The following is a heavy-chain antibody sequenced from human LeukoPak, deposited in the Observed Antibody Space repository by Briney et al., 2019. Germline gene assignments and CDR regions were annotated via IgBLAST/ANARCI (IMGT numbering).Heavy chain of an antibody. V-gene: IGHV3-23*01. CDR3: AKDSPRGYSYGKFDY. Sequence: TGGSLRLSCAASGFTFSSYAMSWVRQAPGKGLEWASGISGSGGSTYYADSVKGRFTISRDNSKNTLYLQMNSLRAEDTAVYYCAKDSPRGYSYGKFDYWGQGTLVTVSS. D-gene: IGHD5-18*01. CDR2: ISGSGGST. J-gene: IGHJ4*02. CDR1: GFTFSSYA.